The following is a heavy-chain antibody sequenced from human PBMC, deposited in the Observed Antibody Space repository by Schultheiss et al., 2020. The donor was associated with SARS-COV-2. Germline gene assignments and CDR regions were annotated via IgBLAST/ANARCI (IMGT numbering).Heavy chain of an antibody. CDR3: AAYCSGGSCYPDHDAFDI. J-gene: IGHJ3*02. D-gene: IGHD2-15*01. Sequence: GESLKISCAASGFTFSSYDMHWVRQATGKGLEWVSAIGTAGDTYYPGSVKGRFTISRDNSKNTLYLQMNSLRSEDTAVYYCAAYCSGGSCYPDHDAFDIWGQGTMVTVSS. CDR1: GFTFSSYD. V-gene: IGHV3-13*01. CDR2: IGTAGDT.